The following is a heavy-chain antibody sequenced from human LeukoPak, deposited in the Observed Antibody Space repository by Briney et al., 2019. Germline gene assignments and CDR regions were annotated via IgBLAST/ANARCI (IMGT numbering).Heavy chain of an antibody. Sequence: GGSLRLSCAASGFTVSSNYMSWVRQAPGKGLEWVSVIYSGGSTYYADSVKGRFTISRDNSKNTLYLQMSSLRAEDTAVYYCARPGGGFAFQHWGQGTLVTVSS. CDR3: ARPGGGFAFQH. J-gene: IGHJ1*01. V-gene: IGHV3-53*01. D-gene: IGHD3-16*01. CDR1: GFTVSSNY. CDR2: IYSGGST.